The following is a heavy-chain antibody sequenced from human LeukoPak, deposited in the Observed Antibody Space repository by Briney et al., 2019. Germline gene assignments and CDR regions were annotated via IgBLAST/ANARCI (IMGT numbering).Heavy chain of an antibody. CDR2: IYHSGRT. Sequence: SETLSLTCTVSGYSISSGYYWGWIRQPPGKGLEWIGSIYHSGRTFYNPSLKSRVTISVDTSKNQFSLKLSSVTAADTAVYYCAKRGGMYPAHYFDYWGQGTLVTVSS. D-gene: IGHD6-13*01. J-gene: IGHJ4*02. V-gene: IGHV4-38-2*02. CDR3: AKRGGMYPAHYFDY. CDR1: GYSISSGYY.